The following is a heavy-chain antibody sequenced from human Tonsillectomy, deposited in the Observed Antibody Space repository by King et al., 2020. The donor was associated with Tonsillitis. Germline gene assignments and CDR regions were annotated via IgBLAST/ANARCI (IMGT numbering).Heavy chain of an antibody. Sequence: EVQLVESGGGLVQPGGSLRLSCAVSGFTFRRYAMSWVRQAPRKGLEWVSGISGSSSSTYYADSVKGRFSISRDNSKNTLYVEMNNVSAEDTALYYCAKDLLQCSGAGCYNAFDIWGQGTMVTVSS. CDR1: GFTFRRYA. V-gene: IGHV3-23*04. CDR3: AKDLLQCSGAGCYNAFDI. D-gene: IGHD2-15*01. CDR2: ISGSSSST. J-gene: IGHJ3*02.